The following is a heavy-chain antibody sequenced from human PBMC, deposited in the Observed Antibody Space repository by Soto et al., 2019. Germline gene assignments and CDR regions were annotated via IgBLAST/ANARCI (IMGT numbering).Heavy chain of an antibody. J-gene: IGHJ6*02. V-gene: IGHV1-69*01. Sequence: QVQLVQSGAEVKKPGSSVKVSCKASGGTFSSYAISWVRQAPGQGLEWMGGIIPIFGTANYAQKFQGRVTITADESTSKAYMELSSLRSEDTGVYYCAGDSDGYIQPCGMDVLGQGTTVTVSS. CDR1: GGTFSSYA. CDR3: AGDSDGYIQPCGMDV. CDR2: IIPIFGTA. D-gene: IGHD5-12*01.